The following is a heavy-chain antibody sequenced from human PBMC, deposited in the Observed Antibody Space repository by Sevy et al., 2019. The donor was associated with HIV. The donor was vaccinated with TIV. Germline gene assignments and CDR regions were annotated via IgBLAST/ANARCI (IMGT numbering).Heavy chain of an antibody. CDR3: ARSGFLEWPGSFRGPRNWFDP. D-gene: IGHD3-3*01. CDR2: IYYSGST. V-gene: IGHV4-59*13. CDR1: GGSISSYY. Sequence: SETLSLTCTVSGGSISSYYWSWIRQPPGKGLEWIGYIYYSGSTNYNPSLKSRVTISVDPSKNHFSLKLGSVTAADTAVYYCARSGFLEWPGSFRGPRNWFDPWGQGTLVTVSS. J-gene: IGHJ5*02.